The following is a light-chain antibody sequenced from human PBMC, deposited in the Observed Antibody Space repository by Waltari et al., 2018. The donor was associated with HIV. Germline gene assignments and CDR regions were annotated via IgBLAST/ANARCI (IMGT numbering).Light chain of an antibody. CDR1: SPNIGSTA. Sequence: QSVLTQPPSLSESPRQRVTISCSGSSPNIGSTAVNWYQQLPGKAPKLLIYYDDMLPSGVSDRFSGSKSGSSASLAISGLQSEDEADYYCAAWDDILNAYVFGSGTKVTAL. CDR2: YDD. V-gene: IGLV1-36*01. CDR3: AAWDDILNAYV. J-gene: IGLJ1*01.